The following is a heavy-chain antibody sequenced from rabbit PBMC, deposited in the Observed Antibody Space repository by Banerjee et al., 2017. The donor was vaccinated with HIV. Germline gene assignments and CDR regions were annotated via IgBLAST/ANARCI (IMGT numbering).Heavy chain of an antibody. CDR2: SYSGSGRT. Sequence: QEQLEESGGDLVKPGASLILTCTASGFSFSTYNIQWVRQAPGKGLEWIGCSYSGSGRTDYANWAKGRFTISKTSSTTVTLQMTSLTAADTATYFCARPSSGVWSFDLWGPGTLVTVS. CDR3: ARPSSGVWSFDL. J-gene: IGHJ6*01. V-gene: IGHV1S45*01. D-gene: IGHD1-1*01. CDR1: GFSFSTYN.